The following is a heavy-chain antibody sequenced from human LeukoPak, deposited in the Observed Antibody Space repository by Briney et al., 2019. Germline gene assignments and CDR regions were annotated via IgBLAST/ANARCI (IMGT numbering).Heavy chain of an antibody. CDR3: ARGYYYYDISTGHDY. D-gene: IGHD3-9*01. CDR2: ISAYNGNT. J-gene: IGHJ4*02. CDR1: GYTFTSYG. Sequence: ASVKVSCKASGYTFTSYGISWVRQAPGQGLEWMGWISAYNGNTNYAQKLQGRVTMTTDTSTSTAYMELRSLRSDDTAVYYCARGYYYYDISTGHDYWGQGTLVTVSS. V-gene: IGHV1-18*01.